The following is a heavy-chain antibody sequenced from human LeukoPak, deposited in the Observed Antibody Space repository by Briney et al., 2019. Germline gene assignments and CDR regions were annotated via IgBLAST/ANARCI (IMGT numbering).Heavy chain of an antibody. Sequence: GGSLRLSCAASAFTFSSYAMSWVRQAPGKGLEWVSAISGTGGSTYYADSVKGRFTISRDNSRNTLYLQMNSLRVDDTAVYYCARGFRSVTTWGYFDYWGQGALVTVSP. D-gene: IGHD4-17*01. CDR1: AFTFSSYA. CDR3: ARGFRSVTTWGYFDY. CDR2: ISGTGGST. J-gene: IGHJ4*02. V-gene: IGHV3-23*01.